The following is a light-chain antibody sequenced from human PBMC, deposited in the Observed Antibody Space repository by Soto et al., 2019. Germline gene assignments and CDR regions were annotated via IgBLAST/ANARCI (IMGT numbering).Light chain of an antibody. J-gene: IGKJ2*01. V-gene: IGKV3-20*01. CDR1: QSVSSTY. CDR2: GAS. Sequence: EIVLTQSPGTLSLSPGERATLSCRASQSVSSTYIAWYQQNPGQAPRLLIDGASSRATGIPDRFSGSGSGTEFTLTISRLEPEDFAVYFCQRYGRYPPFTFGQGTKVEIK. CDR3: QRYGRYPPFT.